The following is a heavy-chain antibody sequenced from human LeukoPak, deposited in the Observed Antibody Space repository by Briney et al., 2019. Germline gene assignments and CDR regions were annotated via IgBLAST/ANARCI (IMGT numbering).Heavy chain of an antibody. Sequence: ASVKVSCKACGGTFISYAISWVRQAPGQGLEWMGRIIPILGIANYAPKFQGRVTITADKSTSTAYMELSSLRSEDTAVYYCAREFDYWGQGTLVTVSS. J-gene: IGHJ4*02. V-gene: IGHV1-69*04. CDR1: GGTFISYA. CDR3: AREFDY. CDR2: IIPILGIA.